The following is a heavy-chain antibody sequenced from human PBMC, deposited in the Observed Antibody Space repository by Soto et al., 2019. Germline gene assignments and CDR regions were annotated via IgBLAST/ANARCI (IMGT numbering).Heavy chain of an antibody. V-gene: IGHV1-69*01. J-gene: IGHJ6*02. Sequence: QVQLVQSGAEVKKPGSSVKVSCKASGGTFSSYAISWVRQAPGQGLEWMGGIIPIFGTANYAQKFQGRVTITVDESTSTAYMELSSLRSEDTAVYYCARDRGLDPLHYYYYGMDVWGQGTTVTVSS. CDR2: IIPIFGTA. CDR1: GGTFSSYA. D-gene: IGHD1-1*01. CDR3: ARDRGLDPLHYYYYGMDV.